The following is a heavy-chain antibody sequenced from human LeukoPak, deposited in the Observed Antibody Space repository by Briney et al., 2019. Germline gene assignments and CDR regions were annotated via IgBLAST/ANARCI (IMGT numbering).Heavy chain of an antibody. CDR3: ARSYIAVAGPDAFDI. CDR2: IYHSGST. V-gene: IGHV4-38-2*01. D-gene: IGHD6-19*01. Sequence: SETLSLTCAVSGYSISSGYYWGWIRKPPGKGLEWIGSIYHSGSTYYNPSLKSRVTISVDTSKNQFSLKLSSVTAADTAVYYCARSYIAVAGPDAFDIWGQGTMVTVSS. J-gene: IGHJ3*02. CDR1: GYSISSGYY.